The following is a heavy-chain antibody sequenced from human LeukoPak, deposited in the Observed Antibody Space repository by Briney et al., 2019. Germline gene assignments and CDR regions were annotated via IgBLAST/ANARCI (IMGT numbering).Heavy chain of an antibody. J-gene: IGHJ4*02. D-gene: IGHD3-22*01. CDR2: ISGSGGST. V-gene: IGHV3-23*01. CDR1: GFTFSSYG. CDR3: TTGKTYDSSAYYTRF. Sequence: GGSLRLSCAASGFTFSSYGMSWVRQAPGKGLEWVSAISGSGGSTYYADSVKGRFTISRDNSKNTLYLQMNSLRAEDTAVYYCTTGKTYDSSAYYTRFWGQGTLVTVSS.